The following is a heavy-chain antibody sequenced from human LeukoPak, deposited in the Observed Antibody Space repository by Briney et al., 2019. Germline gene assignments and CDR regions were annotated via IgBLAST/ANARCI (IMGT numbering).Heavy chain of an antibody. CDR2: IYYSGST. J-gene: IGHJ2*01. CDR1: GGSISSGDYY. Sequence: SQTLSLTCTVSGGSISSGDYYWSWIRQPPGKGLEWIGYIYYSGSTNYNPSLKSRVTISLATSKNQFSLKLSSVTAADTSVYYCARDGGRYGSGSYDLWGCGTLVTVSS. V-gene: IGHV4-30-4*01. D-gene: IGHD3-10*01. CDR3: ARDGGRYGSGSYDL.